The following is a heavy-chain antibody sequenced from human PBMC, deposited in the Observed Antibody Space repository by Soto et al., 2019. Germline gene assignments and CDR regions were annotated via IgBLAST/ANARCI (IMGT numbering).Heavy chain of an antibody. CDR2: IYSCGST. D-gene: IGHD2-2*01. Sequence: GGSLRLSCAASGFTVSSNYMSWVRQAPGKGLEWVSVIYSCGSTYYADSVKGRFTISRDNPKNTLYLQMNSLRAEDTAVYYCARVTIGYCSSTSCYEPPIFDYWGQGTLVTVSS. J-gene: IGHJ4*02. CDR3: ARVTIGYCSSTSCYEPPIFDY. V-gene: IGHV3-66*03. CDR1: GFTVSSNY.